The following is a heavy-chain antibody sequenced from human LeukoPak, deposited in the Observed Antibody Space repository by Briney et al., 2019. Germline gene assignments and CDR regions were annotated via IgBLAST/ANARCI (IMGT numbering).Heavy chain of an antibody. D-gene: IGHD3-22*01. CDR1: GFTFSDYY. V-gene: IGHV3-11*01. CDR3: ASNPSYSSGYYFDH. Sequence: GGSLRLSCAASGFTFSDYYMSWIRQAPGKGLEWVSYISSIGSTIYYADSVKGRFTISRDNAKNSLYLQMNSLRAEDTAVYYCASNPSYSSGYYFDHWGQGTLVTVSS. CDR2: ISSIGSTI. J-gene: IGHJ4*02.